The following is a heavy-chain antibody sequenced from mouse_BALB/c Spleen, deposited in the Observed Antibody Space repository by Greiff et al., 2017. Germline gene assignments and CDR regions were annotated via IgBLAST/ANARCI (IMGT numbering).Heavy chain of an antibody. CDR1: GYTFTSYW. CDR3: ARGGDYVAY. Sequence: VKLQESGAELARPGASVKLSCKASGYTFTSYWMQWVKQRPGQGLEWIGAIYPGDGDTRYTQKFKGKATLTADKSSSTAYMQLSSLASEDSAVYYCARGGDYVAYWGQGTLVTVSA. V-gene: IGHV1-87*01. J-gene: IGHJ3*01. CDR2: IYPGDGDT. D-gene: IGHD2-4*01.